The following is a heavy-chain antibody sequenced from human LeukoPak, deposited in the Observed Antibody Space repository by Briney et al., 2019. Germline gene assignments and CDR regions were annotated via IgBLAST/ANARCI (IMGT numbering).Heavy chain of an antibody. V-gene: IGHV4-31*03. CDR2: IYYSGST. CDR3: ARHARYSSSWGEAC. Sequence: SETLSLTCTVSGGSISSGGYYWSWIRQHPGKGLEWIGYIYYSGSTYYNPSLKSRVTISVDTSKNQFSLKLSSVTAADTAVYYCARHARYSSSWGEACWGQGTLVTVSS. J-gene: IGHJ4*02. CDR1: GGSISSGGYY. D-gene: IGHD6-13*01.